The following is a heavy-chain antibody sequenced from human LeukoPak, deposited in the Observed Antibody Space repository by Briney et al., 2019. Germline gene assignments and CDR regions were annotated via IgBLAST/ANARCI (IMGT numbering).Heavy chain of an antibody. J-gene: IGHJ6*03. CDR3: ARAVRGPHYYYYYMDV. CDR1: GGTFSSYT. V-gene: IGHV1-69*02. CDR2: IIPILGIA. Sequence: ASVKVSCKASGGTFSSYTISWVRQAPGQGLEWMGRIIPILGIANYAQKFQGRVTITADKSTSTAYMELSSLRSDDTAVYYCARAVRGPHYYYYYMDVWGKGTTVTVSS. D-gene: IGHD3-10*02.